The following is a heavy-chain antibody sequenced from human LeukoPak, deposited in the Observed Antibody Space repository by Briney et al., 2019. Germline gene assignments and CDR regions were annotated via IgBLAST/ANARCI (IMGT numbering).Heavy chain of an antibody. V-gene: IGHV1-2*02. CDR1: GYTFTGYY. D-gene: IGHD5-18*01. CDR3: ARGHSYGNYYYYGMDV. J-gene: IGHJ6*02. Sequence: ASVKVSCKASGYTFTGYYMHWVRQAPGQGLEWMGWINPDSGGTNYAQQFQGRVTMTRDTSISTAYMELSRLISDDTAVYYCARGHSYGNYYYYGMDVWGQGTTVTVSS. CDR2: INPDSGGT.